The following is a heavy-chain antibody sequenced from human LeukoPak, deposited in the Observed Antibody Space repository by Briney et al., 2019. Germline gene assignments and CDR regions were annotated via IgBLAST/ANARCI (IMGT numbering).Heavy chain of an antibody. Sequence: GGSLRLSCAASGFTFDDYGMSWVRRAPGKGLEWVSGINWNGGSTGYADSVKGRFTISRDNAKNSLYLQMNSLRAEDTAVYYCARLGSTVGATQEFDYWGQGTLVTVSS. CDR2: INWNGGST. V-gene: IGHV3-20*04. CDR3: ARLGSTVGATQEFDY. CDR1: GFTFDDYG. J-gene: IGHJ4*02. D-gene: IGHD1-26*01.